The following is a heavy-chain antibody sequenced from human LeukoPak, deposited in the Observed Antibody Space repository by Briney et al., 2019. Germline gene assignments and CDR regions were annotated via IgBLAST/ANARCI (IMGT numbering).Heavy chain of an antibody. CDR2: IYYSGST. CDR1: GGSISSYY. CDR3: ARGDVVVTAIMDY. Sequence: PSETLSLTCTVSGGSISSYYWSWIRQPPGKGLEWIGYIYYSGSTNYNPSLKSRVTISVDTSKNQFSLKLSSVTAADTAVYYCARGDVVVTAIMDYWGQGTLVTVSS. J-gene: IGHJ4*02. D-gene: IGHD2-21*02. V-gene: IGHV4-59*01.